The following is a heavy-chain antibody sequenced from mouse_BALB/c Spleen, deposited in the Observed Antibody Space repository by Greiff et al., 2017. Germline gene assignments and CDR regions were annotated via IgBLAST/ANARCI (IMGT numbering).Heavy chain of an antibody. Sequence: ESGPGLVKPSQSLSLTCSVTGYSITSGYYWNWIRQFPGNKLEWMGYISYDGSNNYNPSLKNRISITRDTSKNQFFLKLNSVTTEDTATYYCARRRPYYYGSSYHYAMDYWGQGTSVTVSS. J-gene: IGHJ4*01. CDR3: ARRRPYYYGSSYHYAMDY. V-gene: IGHV3-6*02. D-gene: IGHD1-1*01. CDR2: ISYDGSN. CDR1: GYSITSGYY.